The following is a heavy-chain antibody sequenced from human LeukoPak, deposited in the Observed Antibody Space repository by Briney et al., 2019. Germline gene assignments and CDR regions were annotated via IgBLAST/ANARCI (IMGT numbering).Heavy chain of an antibody. Sequence: GGSLRLSCADSGFTFSSYAMSWVRQAPGKGLEWVSAISAGGGTTYYADSVKGRFTISRDKSKNTLYLQMNSLRAEDTAVYYCEKGYYHGSGSFRWFDPWGQGTLVTVSS. CDR3: EKGYYHGSGSFRWFDP. CDR2: ISAGGGTT. D-gene: IGHD3-10*01. CDR1: GFTFSSYA. V-gene: IGHV3-23*01. J-gene: IGHJ5*02.